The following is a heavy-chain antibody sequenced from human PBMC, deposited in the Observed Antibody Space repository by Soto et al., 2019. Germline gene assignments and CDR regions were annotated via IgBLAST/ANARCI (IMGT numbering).Heavy chain of an antibody. Sequence: SVKVTCKASRGTFSSYTISWVRQAPGQGLEWMGRIIPILGIANYAQKFQGRVTITADKSTSTAYMELSSLRSEDTAVYYCARGNFKVTTPFDYWGQGTLVTVSS. CDR3: ARGNFKVTTPFDY. CDR1: RGTFSSYT. D-gene: IGHD4-17*01. V-gene: IGHV1-69*02. J-gene: IGHJ4*02. CDR2: IIPILGIA.